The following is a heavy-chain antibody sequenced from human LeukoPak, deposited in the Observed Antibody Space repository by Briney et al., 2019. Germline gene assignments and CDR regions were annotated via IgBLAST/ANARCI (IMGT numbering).Heavy chain of an antibody. D-gene: IGHD5-18*01. V-gene: IGHV3-74*01. J-gene: IGHJ4*02. CDR2: INDDGGDT. Sequence: PGGSLRLSCAASGFTFSSYRMHWVRQAPGKGLVGLSRINDDGGDTTYADSVKGRFTISRDNAKNTLYLQMNSVRAEDTAVYYCTTDSGYTSPLWGQGTLVTVSS. CDR3: TTDSGYTSPL. CDR1: GFTFSSYR.